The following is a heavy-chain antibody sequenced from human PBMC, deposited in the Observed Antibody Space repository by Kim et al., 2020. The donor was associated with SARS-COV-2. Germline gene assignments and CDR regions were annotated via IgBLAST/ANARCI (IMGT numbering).Heavy chain of an antibody. CDR1: GFIFNRNA. J-gene: IGHJ4*02. V-gene: IGHV3-23*05. D-gene: IGHD1-26*01. CDR3: ERVGGDY. Sequence: GGSLRLSCEASGFIFNRNAMTWVRQAPGKGLECVSVSGISGDAYYADSVRGRFTISRDNSKNTLYLQMDNLRAEDTAIYYCERVGGDYWGQGALVTVSS. CDR2: SGISGDA.